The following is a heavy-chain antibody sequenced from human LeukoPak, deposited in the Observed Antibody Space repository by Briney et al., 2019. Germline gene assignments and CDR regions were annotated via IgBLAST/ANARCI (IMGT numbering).Heavy chain of an antibody. CDR3: ARDSSGWFRGGFDY. V-gene: IGHV4-34*01. CDR1: GGSFSGYY. CDR2: INHSGST. Sequence: SETLSLTCAVYGGSFSGYYWSWIRQPPGKGLEWIGEINHSGSTNYNPSLKSRVTISVDTSKNQFSLKLSSVTAADTAVYYCARDSSGWFRGGFDYWGQGTLVTVSS. D-gene: IGHD6-19*01. J-gene: IGHJ4*02.